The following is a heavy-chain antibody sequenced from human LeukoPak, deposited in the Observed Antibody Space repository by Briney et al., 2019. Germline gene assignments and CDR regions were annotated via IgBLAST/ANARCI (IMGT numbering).Heavy chain of an antibody. CDR1: GFTFEDYG. V-gene: IGHV3-23*01. CDR2: ISRSGNNT. J-gene: IGHJ4*02. D-gene: IGHD3-10*01. CDR3: AKEGVTPFDY. Sequence: GGSLRLSCAASGFTFEDYGMSWVRQAPGKGLEWVSAISRSGNNTYYTDSVRGRFTISRDNSKHTLYLQMNSLRAEDTALYYCAKEGVTPFDYWGQGTLVTVSS.